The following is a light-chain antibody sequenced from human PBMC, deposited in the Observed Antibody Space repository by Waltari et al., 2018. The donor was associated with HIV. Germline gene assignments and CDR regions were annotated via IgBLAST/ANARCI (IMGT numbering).Light chain of an antibody. V-gene: IGKV1-39*01. CDR3: QQSFSSPLS. J-gene: IGKJ3*01. CDR1: QSVSLS. Sequence: DIQLTPSPSSLSASVGDRITLDCRASQSVSLSLNWYQQKPGKVPKLLISAASTLQSGVPSRFSGSGSGTDFTLTIDSLQPDDFATYYCQQSFSSPLSFGPGTKVDIK. CDR2: AAS.